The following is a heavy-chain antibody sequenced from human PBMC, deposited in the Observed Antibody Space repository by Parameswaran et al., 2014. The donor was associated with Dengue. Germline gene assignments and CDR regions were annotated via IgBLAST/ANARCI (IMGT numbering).Heavy chain of an antibody. J-gene: IGHJ6*02. D-gene: IGHD1-26*01. V-gene: IGHV3-21*01. CDR3: ARDSGAIVGPTLYYYGMDV. Sequence: WIRQPQEGLEWVSSISSSTSYIYYADSVKGRFTISRDNAKNSLSLQMNSLRAEDTAVYYCARDSGAIVGPTLYYYGMDVWGQGTAVTVSS. CDR2: ISSSTSYI.